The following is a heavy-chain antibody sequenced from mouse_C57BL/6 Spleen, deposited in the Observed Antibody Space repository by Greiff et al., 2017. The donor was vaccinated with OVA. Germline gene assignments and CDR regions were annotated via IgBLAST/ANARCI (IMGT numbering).Heavy chain of an antibody. CDR1: GFSLTSYG. CDR3: AGLTTDYYAMDY. V-gene: IGHV2-2*01. D-gene: IGHD1-1*01. Sequence: VMLVESGPGLVQPSQSLSITCTVSGFSLTSYGVHWVRQSPGKGLEWLGVIWSGGSTDYNAAFISRLSISKDNSKSQVFFKMNSLQADDTAIYYCAGLTTDYYAMDYWGQGTSVTVSS. J-gene: IGHJ4*01. CDR2: IWSGGST.